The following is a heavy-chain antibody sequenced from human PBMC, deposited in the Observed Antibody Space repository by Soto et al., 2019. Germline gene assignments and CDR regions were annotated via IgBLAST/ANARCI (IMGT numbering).Heavy chain of an antibody. CDR3: GRDLSLDPWEGDWFEA. CDR1: GGSISSYY. D-gene: IGHD1-26*01. CDR2: IHYSGST. V-gene: IGHV4-59*01. Sequence: SETLSLTCTVSGGSISSYYWSWIRQPPGKGLEWIGYIHYSGSTNYNPSLKSRVTISVDTSKNQFSLKLSSVTAADTAVYYCGRDLSLDPWEGDWFEAWGQGTLVTVSS. J-gene: IGHJ5*02.